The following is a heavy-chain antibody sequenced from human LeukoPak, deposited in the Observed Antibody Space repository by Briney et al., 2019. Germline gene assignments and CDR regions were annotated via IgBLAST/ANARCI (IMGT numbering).Heavy chain of an antibody. J-gene: IGHJ5*02. V-gene: IGHV1-46*01. CDR1: GYTFPNYH. CDR2: INPNGGSA. Sequence: ASVKVSCKASGYTFPNYHIHWVRQAPGQGLEWLGIINPNGGSASYAQKFQGRVTITRDTSASTAYMELSSLRSEDTAVYYCARVSFYGDYAWFDPWGQGTLVTVSS. D-gene: IGHD4-17*01. CDR3: ARVSFYGDYAWFDP.